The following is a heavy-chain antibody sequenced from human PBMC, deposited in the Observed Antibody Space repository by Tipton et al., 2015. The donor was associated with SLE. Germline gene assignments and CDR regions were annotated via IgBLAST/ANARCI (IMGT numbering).Heavy chain of an antibody. Sequence: TLSLTCTVSGGSISSHYWSWIRQPPGKGLEWIGYIYYSGSTNYNPSLKSRVTISVDTSKNQFSLKLSSVTAADTAVYYCAREAGSSYLYYYGMDVWGQGTTVTFSS. CDR3: AREAGSSYLYYYGMDV. J-gene: IGHJ6*02. D-gene: IGHD1-26*01. V-gene: IGHV4-59*11. CDR2: IYYSGST. CDR1: GGSISSHY.